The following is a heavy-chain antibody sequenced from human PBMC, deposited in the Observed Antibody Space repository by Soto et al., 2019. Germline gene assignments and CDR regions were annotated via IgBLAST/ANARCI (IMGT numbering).Heavy chain of an antibody. D-gene: IGHD5-18*01. V-gene: IGHV4-4*07. CDR1: GDSISSHY. J-gene: IGHJ6*02. Sequence: QVQLQESGPGLVKPSETLSLTCTVSGDSISSHYWSWIRQPAGKGLEWIGRIYTSGSTNYNPSLKGRVTRSVETSKNHLSLNLSSVTAADTAVYYCARQRRDRGYRYASHYYYYGMDVWGQGTTVTVSS. CDR2: IYTSGST. CDR3: ARQRRDRGYRYASHYYYYGMDV.